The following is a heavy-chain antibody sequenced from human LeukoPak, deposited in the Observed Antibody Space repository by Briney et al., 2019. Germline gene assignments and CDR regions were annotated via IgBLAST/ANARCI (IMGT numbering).Heavy chain of an antibody. Sequence: GGSLRLSCAASGFTFSNYGMNWVRQAPGKGLEWVASILDDGGATYYSDSVKGRFTISRDNSKNTLFLLMNSLRAEDTAVYYCVKDFDYVWGSFDYWGQGTLVTVSS. CDR1: GFTFSNYG. D-gene: IGHD3-16*01. V-gene: IGHV3-30*02. J-gene: IGHJ4*02. CDR2: ILDDGGAT. CDR3: VKDFDYVWGSFDY.